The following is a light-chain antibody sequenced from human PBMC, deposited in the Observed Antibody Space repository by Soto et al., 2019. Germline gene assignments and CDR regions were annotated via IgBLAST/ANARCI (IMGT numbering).Light chain of an antibody. V-gene: IGKV1-17*03. J-gene: IGKJ4*01. CDR3: LQHDTYPLT. Sequence: DIQMTQSPSAVSASVGERVTITCRASQGISHYLAWYQQRPGRVPKRLIYGASTLESGVPSRFSGRGSGTEFTLTISTLQPEDFGTYYCLQHDTYPLTFGGGTKVE. CDR1: QGISHY. CDR2: GAS.